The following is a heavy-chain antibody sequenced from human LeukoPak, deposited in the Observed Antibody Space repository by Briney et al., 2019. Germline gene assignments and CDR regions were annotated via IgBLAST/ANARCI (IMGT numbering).Heavy chain of an antibody. V-gene: IGHV6-1*01. CDR2: TQYRSRWYN. D-gene: IGHD3-10*01. Sequence: SQTLSLTCAISGDSVSSDSAGWNWIRQSPSRGLEWLGRTQYRSRWYNDYAISVKSRIIITPDTSKNQFSLQLKSVTPDDTAVYYCAGITSSGSHDYWGQGTLVTVSS. CDR3: AGITSSGSHDY. CDR1: GDSVSSDSAG. J-gene: IGHJ4*02.